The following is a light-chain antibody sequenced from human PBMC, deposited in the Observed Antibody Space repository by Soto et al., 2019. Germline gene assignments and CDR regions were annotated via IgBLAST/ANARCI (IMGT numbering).Light chain of an antibody. Sequence: EIVLTQSPGTLSLSPGERATLSCRASQSVSSSYLAWYQQKPGQAPRLLIYGASSRATGIPDRFSGSGSGTDFTLTISRLEPEDAAIYYCQQYYETPFTFGGGTKVEI. CDR2: GAS. V-gene: IGKV3-20*01. CDR3: QQYYETPFT. J-gene: IGKJ4*01. CDR1: QSVSSSY.